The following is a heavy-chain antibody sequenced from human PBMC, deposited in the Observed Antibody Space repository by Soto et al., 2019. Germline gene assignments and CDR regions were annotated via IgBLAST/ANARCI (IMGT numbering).Heavy chain of an antibody. Sequence: QLQLQESGSGLVKPSQTLSLTCAVSGGSISSGGYSWSWIRQPPGKGLEWIGYIYHSGSTYYNPSLKSRVTISVDRSKNQFSLKLSSVTAADTAVYYCDRGYRSGYYRYFDYWGQGTLVTVSS. V-gene: IGHV4-30-2*01. D-gene: IGHD3-3*01. CDR2: IYHSGST. CDR1: GGSISSGGYS. CDR3: DRGYRSGYYRYFDY. J-gene: IGHJ4*02.